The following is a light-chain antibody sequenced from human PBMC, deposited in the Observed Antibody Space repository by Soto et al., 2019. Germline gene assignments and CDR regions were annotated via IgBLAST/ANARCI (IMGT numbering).Light chain of an antibody. CDR2: GAS. Sequence: EIGMTLSPATLSVSPGERATFSCRASQSVSNNLAWYQQMPGQAPRLLIYGASTRASGIPARFSGSGSGTEFTLTVSSLQSEDFAVYYCQQYNNWWTFGQGTKVDIK. CDR1: QSVSNN. CDR3: QQYNNWWT. J-gene: IGKJ1*01. V-gene: IGKV3-15*01.